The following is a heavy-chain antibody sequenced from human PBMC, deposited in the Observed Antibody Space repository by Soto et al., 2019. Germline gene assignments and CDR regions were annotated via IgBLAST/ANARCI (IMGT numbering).Heavy chain of an antibody. CDR3: ARGYYGSGSPASNWFDP. CDR1: GGSFSGYY. V-gene: IGHV4-34*01. Sequence: SETLSLTCAVYGGSFSGYYWSWIRQPPGKGLEWIGEINHSGSTNYNPSLKSRVTISVDTSKNQFSLKLSSVTAADTAVYYCARGYYGSGSPASNWFDPWGQGTLVTVSS. CDR2: INHSGST. D-gene: IGHD3-10*01. J-gene: IGHJ5*02.